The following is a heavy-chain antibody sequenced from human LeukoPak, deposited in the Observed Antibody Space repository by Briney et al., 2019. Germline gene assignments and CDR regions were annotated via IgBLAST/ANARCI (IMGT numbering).Heavy chain of an antibody. CDR2: IYYSGST. J-gene: IGHJ1*01. D-gene: IGHD5-18*01. CDR1: GGSISSYY. CDR3: ARDGGYSYGYIREYFQH. Sequence: SETLSLTCTVSGGSISSYYWSWIRQPPGKGLEWIGYIYYSGSTNYNPSLKSRVTISVDTSKNQFSLKLSSVTAADTAVYYCARDGGYSYGYIREYFQHWGQGTLVTVSS. V-gene: IGHV4-59*01.